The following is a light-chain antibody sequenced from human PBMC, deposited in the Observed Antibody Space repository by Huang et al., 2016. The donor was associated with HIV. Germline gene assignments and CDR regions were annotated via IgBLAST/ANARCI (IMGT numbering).Light chain of an antibody. CDR1: QSVSSN. CDR2: GST. CDR3: QQYNNWHLT. V-gene: IGKV3-15*01. J-gene: IGKJ4*01. Sequence: KVMTQTPATLPVSPGGRATLSCKASQSVSSNLAWYQHKPGQAPRLIIYGSTTRATGVPARFSGSGSGTDFTLTINSLQSEDFGIYYCQQYNNWHLTFGGGTKV.